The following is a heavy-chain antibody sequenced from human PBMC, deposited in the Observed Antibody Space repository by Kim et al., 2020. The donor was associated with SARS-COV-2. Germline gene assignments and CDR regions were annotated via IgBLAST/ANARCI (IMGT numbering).Heavy chain of an antibody. D-gene: IGHD2-21*02. CDR1: GFVVTDYC. J-gene: IGHJ6*02. V-gene: IGHV3-11*05. CDR2: ICTGNSQT. CDR3: AKAASWWGLMHD. Sequence: GGSLRLSCAASGFVVTDYCMSWIRQAPGKGLEWVSYICTGNSQTYYADSVKGRFAISRDNATNPLYLQMNSLRADDTAVYYCAKAASWWGLMHDWGRGTTVTVSS.